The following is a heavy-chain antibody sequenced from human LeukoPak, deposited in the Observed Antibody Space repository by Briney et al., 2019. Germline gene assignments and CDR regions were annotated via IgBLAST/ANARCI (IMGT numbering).Heavy chain of an antibody. CDR2: FDPEDGET. CDR3: ATDLFLGMSGDY. J-gene: IGHJ4*02. Sequence: ASVTVSCKVSGYTLTELSMHWVRQAPGKGLEWMGGFDPEDGETIYAQKFQGRVTMTEDTSTDTAYMELSSLRSEDTAGYYCATDLFLGMSGDYWGQGTLVTVSS. CDR1: GYTLTELS. D-gene: IGHD2/OR15-2a*01. V-gene: IGHV1-24*01.